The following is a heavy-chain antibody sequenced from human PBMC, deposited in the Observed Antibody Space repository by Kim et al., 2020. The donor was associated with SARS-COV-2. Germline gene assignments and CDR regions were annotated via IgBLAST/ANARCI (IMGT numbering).Heavy chain of an antibody. J-gene: IGHJ6*01. D-gene: IGHD1-26*01. CDR2: ISWNSGSI. CDR1: GFTFDAYA. Sequence: GGSLRLSCAASGFTFDAYAMHWVRQAPGKGLEWVSGISWNSGSIGYADSVKGRFTISRDNAKNSLYLQMNSLRAEDTALYYCAKDRSGSYYYYGMDVWG. CDR3: AKDRSGSYYYYGMDV. V-gene: IGHV3-9*01.